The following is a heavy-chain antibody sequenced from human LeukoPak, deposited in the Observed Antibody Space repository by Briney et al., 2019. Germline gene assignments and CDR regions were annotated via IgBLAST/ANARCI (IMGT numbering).Heavy chain of an antibody. CDR1: GFTFDDYG. CDR3: ARRAGGYSHPYDY. D-gene: IGHD4-23*01. CDR2: INWNGGST. Sequence: PGGSLRLSCAASGFTFDDYGMSWVRQAPGKGLEWVSGINWNGGSTGYADSVKGRFTISRDNSKNTLYLQMNSLRAEDTAVYYCARRAGGYSHPYDYWGQGILVTVSS. V-gene: IGHV3-20*04. J-gene: IGHJ4*02.